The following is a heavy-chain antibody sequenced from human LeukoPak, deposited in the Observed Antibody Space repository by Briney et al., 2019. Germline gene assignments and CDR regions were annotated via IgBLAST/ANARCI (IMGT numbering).Heavy chain of an antibody. CDR2: ISSSSSYI. CDR1: GFTFSSYS. J-gene: IGHJ3*02. CDR3: ARDLMQNAFDI. V-gene: IGHV3-21*01. Sequence: GGSLRLSCAASGFTFSSYSMNWVRQAPGKGLEWVSSISSSSSYIYYADSVKGRFTISRDNAKNSLYLQMNSLRAEDTAVYYCARDLMQNAFDIWGQGTMVTVSS. D-gene: IGHD2-8*01.